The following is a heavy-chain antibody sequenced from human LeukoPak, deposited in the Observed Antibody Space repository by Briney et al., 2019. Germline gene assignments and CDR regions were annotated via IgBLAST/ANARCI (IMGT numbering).Heavy chain of an antibody. D-gene: IGHD1-26*01. CDR1: GGSISSYY. CDR3: ARSSGGLVVYWFDP. V-gene: IGHV4-59*01. CDR2: IYYSGST. J-gene: IGHJ5*02. Sequence: SETLSLTCTVSGGSISSYYWNWIRQPPGKGLEWIAYIYYSGSTNYNPSLKSRVTISVDTSKNQFSLKLRSVTAADTAVYYCARSSGGLVVYWFDPWGQGTLVTVSS.